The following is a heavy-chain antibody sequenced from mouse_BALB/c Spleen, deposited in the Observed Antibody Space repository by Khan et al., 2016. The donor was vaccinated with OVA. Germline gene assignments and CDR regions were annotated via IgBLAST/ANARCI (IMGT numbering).Heavy chain of an antibody. V-gene: IGHV1-7*01. CDR3: ARRGLRWDFDY. D-gene: IGHD1-1*01. CDR1: GYTFINYW. Sequence: QVQLQQSGAELAKPGASVKMSCKASGYTFINYWILWVKQRPGQGLEWIGYINPSTAYTEYNQNFKDKATLTADKSSRTAYMQLSSQTSEDSAVYYCARRGLRWDFDYWGQGTTLTVSS. CDR2: INPSTAYT. J-gene: IGHJ2*01.